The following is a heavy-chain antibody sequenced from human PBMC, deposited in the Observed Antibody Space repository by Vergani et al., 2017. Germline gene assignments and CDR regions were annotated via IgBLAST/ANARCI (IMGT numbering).Heavy chain of an antibody. D-gene: IGHD2-15*01. CDR1: GYTFTSYD. Sequence: QVQLVQSGAEVKKPGASVKVSCKASGYTFTSYDINWVRQATGQGLEWMGWMNPNSGNTGYAQKFQGRVTMTRNTSISTAYMEMSSLRSEDTAVYYCARDLRVVAATPENYYYYMDVWGKGTTVTVSS. CDR2: MNPNSGNT. CDR3: ARDLRVVAATPENYYYYMDV. J-gene: IGHJ6*03. V-gene: IGHV1-8*01.